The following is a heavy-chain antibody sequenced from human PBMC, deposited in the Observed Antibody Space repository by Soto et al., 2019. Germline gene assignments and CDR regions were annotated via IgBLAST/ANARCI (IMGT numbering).Heavy chain of an antibody. CDR1: GFTFSSYG. CDR3: AKDSGRGSAYYYFDY. CDR2: ISNDGNNK. J-gene: IGHJ4*02. Sequence: QVQLVESGGGVVQPGKSLRLSCAASGFTFSSYGMHWVRQAPGKGLEWVAVISNDGNNKYHADSVKGRFTISRDNSRNTWYLRMNSLRGEDTAVYYCAKDSGRGSAYYYFDYWGQGTLFTVSS. D-gene: IGHD3-10*01. V-gene: IGHV3-30*18.